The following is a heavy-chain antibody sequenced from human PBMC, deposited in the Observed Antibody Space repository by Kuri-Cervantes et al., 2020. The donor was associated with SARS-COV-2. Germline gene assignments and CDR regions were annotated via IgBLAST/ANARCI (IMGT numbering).Heavy chain of an antibody. Sequence: GESLKISCAASGIALSRYVMAWVRQAPGKGLECVSVIRGSGASTYYADSVKGRFTISRDNSKNTLYLQMNSLRAEDTAVYYCARAYSSSWRTYDAFDIWGQGTMVTVSS. CDR3: ARAYSSSWRTYDAFDI. CDR1: GIALSRYV. V-gene: IGHV3-23*01. D-gene: IGHD6-13*01. J-gene: IGHJ3*02. CDR2: IRGSGAST.